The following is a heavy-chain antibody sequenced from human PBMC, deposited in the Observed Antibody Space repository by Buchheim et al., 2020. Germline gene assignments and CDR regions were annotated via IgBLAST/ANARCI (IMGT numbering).Heavy chain of an antibody. Sequence: QVQLVESGGGVVQPGRSLRLSCAASGFTFSSYAMHWVRQAPGKGLEWVAVISYDGSNKYYADSVKGRFTISRDNSKNTLYLQMNSLRAEDTAVYYCTRGLFDYWGQGTL. CDR2: ISYDGSNK. CDR3: TRGLFDY. CDR1: GFTFSSYA. V-gene: IGHV3-30*04. J-gene: IGHJ4*02.